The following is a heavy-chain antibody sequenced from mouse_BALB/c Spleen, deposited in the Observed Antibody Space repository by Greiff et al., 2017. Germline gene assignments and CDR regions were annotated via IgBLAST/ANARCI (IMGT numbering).Heavy chain of an antibody. Sequence: EVKLMESGGGLVQPGGSRKLSCAASGFTFSSFGMHWVRQAPEKGLEWVAYISSGSSTIYYADTVKGRFTISRDNPKNTLFLQMTSLRSEDTAMYYCAKVRRGGLGAMDYWGQGTSVTVSS. V-gene: IGHV5-17*02. D-gene: IGHD2-14*01. CDR3: AKVRRGGLGAMDY. CDR1: GFTFSSFG. J-gene: IGHJ4*01. CDR2: ISSGSSTI.